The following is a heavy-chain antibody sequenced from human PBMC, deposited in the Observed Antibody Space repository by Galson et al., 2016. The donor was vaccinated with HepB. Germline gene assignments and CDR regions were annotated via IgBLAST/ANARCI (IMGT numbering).Heavy chain of an antibody. Sequence: SLRLSCAASGFTFTSYSMFWVRQAPGKGLEWVSSISCTSSYIYYADSVKGRFTISRDNAKNSLYLQMHSLRAEDTAVYYCARDPAAGYWGGANCYPWGQGTLVTVSS. J-gene: IGHJ5*02. V-gene: IGHV3-21*01. CDR2: ISCTSSYI. D-gene: IGHD2-15*01. CDR1: GFTFTSYS. CDR3: ARDPAAGYWGGANCYP.